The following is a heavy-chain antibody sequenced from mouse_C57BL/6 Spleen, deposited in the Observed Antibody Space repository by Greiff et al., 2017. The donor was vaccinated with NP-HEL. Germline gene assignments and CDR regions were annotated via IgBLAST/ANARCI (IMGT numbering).Heavy chain of an antibody. J-gene: IGHJ3*01. CDR1: GYTFTSYW. Sequence: VQLQQSGAELVMPGASVKLSCKASGYTFTSYWMHWVKQRPGQGLEWIGEIDPSDSYTNYNQKFKGKSTLTVDKSSSTAYMQLSSLTSEDSAVYYCARSNYGSSSPWFAYWGQGTLVTVSA. CDR3: ARSNYGSSSPWFAY. V-gene: IGHV1-69*01. CDR2: IDPSDSYT. D-gene: IGHD1-1*01.